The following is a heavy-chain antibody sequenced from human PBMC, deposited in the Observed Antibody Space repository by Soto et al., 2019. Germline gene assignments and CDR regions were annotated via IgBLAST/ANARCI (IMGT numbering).Heavy chain of an antibody. CDR1: GGTFSNHA. CDR2: IIPIFTTT. D-gene: IGHD6-13*01. J-gene: IGHJ3*02. Sequence: QVHLVQSGAEVKKPGSSVKVSCKASGGTFSNHAINWVRQAPGQGLEWMGRIIPIFTTTNHAQKFQGRVNITADESTITAYMELSSLKHDDTAVYYCAREVAADGTFREDVFDIWGQGTLVTVSS. CDR3: AREVAADGTFREDVFDI. V-gene: IGHV1-69*12.